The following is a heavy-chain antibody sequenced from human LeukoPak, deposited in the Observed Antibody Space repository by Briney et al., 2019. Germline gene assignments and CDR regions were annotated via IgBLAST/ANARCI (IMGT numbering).Heavy chain of an antibody. V-gene: IGHV3-15*01. CDR1: GFTFSNGW. D-gene: IGHD5-18*01. CDR2: IKRNNDGGTT. CDR3: TADFRYNYEN. Sequence: PGGSLRLSCAASGFTFSNGWMNWVRQAPGKGLEWVGRIKRNNDGGTTDYATPVKGRFTISRDDSKNTLYLQMNSLKSEDTAVYYCTADFRYNYENWGQGTLVTVST. J-gene: IGHJ4*02.